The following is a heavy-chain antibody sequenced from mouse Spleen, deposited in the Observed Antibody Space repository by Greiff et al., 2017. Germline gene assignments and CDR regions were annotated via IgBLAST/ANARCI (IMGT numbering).Heavy chain of an antibody. CDR1: GFSLTSYG. V-gene: IGHV2-2*01. Sequence: VKLVESGPGLVQPSQSLSITCTVSGFSLTSYGVHWVRQSPGKGLEWLGVIWSGGSTDYNAAFISRLSISKDNSKSQVFFKRNSRQADDTAIYYCARIQNLYYAMDYWGQGTSVTVSS. J-gene: IGHJ4*01. CDR2: IWSGGST. CDR3: ARIQNLYYAMDY.